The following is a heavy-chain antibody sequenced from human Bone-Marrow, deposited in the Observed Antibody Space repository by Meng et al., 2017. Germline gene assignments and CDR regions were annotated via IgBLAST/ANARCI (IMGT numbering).Heavy chain of an antibody. Sequence: SGPTLVKPTQTLTLTCTFSGFSLSTSGVGVGWIRQPPGKALEWLALIYWDDDKRYSPPLKSRLTITKDTSKNQVVLTMTNMDPVDTATYYCAHAYYDSSGYYYAGYYFDYWGQGTLVTVSS. CDR3: AHAYYDSSGYYYAGYYFDY. D-gene: IGHD3-22*01. CDR2: IYWDDDK. CDR1: GFSLSTSGVG. V-gene: IGHV2-5*02. J-gene: IGHJ4*02.